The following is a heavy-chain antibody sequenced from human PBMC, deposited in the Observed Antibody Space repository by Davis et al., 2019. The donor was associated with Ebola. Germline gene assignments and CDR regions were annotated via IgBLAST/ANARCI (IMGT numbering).Heavy chain of an antibody. D-gene: IGHD3/OR15-3a*01. Sequence: GGSLRLSCVASGFTLSNYWMNWVRQAPGKGLEWVANIKQDGSEEHYVDSVKGRFTISRDNSKNSLYLHMSSLRAEDTATYYCAGGTGWLAVVWGQGTTVTVSS. CDR1: GFTLSNYW. J-gene: IGHJ6*02. CDR3: AGGTGWLAVV. V-gene: IGHV3-7*01. CDR2: IKQDGSEE.